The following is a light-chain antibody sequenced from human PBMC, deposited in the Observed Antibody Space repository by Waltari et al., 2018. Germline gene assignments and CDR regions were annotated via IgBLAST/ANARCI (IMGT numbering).Light chain of an antibody. Sequence: EIVMTQSPATLYVSLGERATLSCRASQNVNNNLAGYQQKPGQAPRLLIYGASTRATGIPARFSGSGSGTEFTLTISSLQSEDFAVYYCQHYDNWSGAFGPGTKVDIQ. J-gene: IGKJ3*01. CDR2: GAS. V-gene: IGKV3-15*01. CDR3: QHYDNWSGA. CDR1: QNVNNN.